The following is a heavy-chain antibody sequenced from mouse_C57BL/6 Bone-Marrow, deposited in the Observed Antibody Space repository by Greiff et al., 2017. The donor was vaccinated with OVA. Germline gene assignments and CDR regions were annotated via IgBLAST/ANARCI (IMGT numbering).Heavy chain of an antibody. Sequence: LQQSGAELVRPGSSVKLSCTASYFAFMASAMHWVQQRPGHGLEWIGSFTMCSDATEYRENFKGKATLTANTSTSTAYMEISSLTSADSAVYYRARVNYLAYWGQGTLVTVSA. D-gene: IGHD2-1*01. CDR2: FTMCSDAT. CDR3: ARVNYLAY. J-gene: IGHJ3*01. CDR1: YFAFMASA. V-gene: IGHV1-49*01.